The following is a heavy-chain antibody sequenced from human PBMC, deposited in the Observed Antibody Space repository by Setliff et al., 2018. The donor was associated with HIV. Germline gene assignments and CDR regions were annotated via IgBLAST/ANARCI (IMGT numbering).Heavy chain of an antibody. Sequence: PSETLSLTCTVSGGSISGYYWTWIRQSAGKGLEWIGRIYTSGTTTYNPSLESRLTMSVDTSKNQFSLKLTSVTAADTAAYYCARDGFLQRITIFGVVSLWGQGTLVTVSS. CDR1: GGSISGYY. J-gene: IGHJ4*02. CDR2: IYTSGTT. V-gene: IGHV4-4*07. D-gene: IGHD3-3*01. CDR3: ARDGFLQRITIFGVVSL.